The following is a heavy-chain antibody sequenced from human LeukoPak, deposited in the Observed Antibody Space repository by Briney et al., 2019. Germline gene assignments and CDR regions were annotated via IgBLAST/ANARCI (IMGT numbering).Heavy chain of an antibody. CDR2: IWSDGTNR. CDR1: GFTFNHYG. D-gene: IGHD4-11*01. J-gene: IGHJ4*02. CDR3: ARDAQRGFDYSNSLQY. V-gene: IGHV3-33*01. Sequence: GGSLRLSCAATGFTFNHYGMHWVRHAPGKGLEWVAVIWSDGTNRYYAGSVKGRFTISRADSRNTVYLQMNTLRPEDTGMYYCARDAQRGFDYSNSLQYWGQGTPVTVST.